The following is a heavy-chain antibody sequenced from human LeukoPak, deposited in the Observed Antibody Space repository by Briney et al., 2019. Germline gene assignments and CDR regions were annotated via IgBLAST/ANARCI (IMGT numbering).Heavy chain of an antibody. Sequence: ASVKVSCKASGGTFSSYAISWVRQAPGQGLEWMGWISGDNGNTNYAQKFQGRVTMTTDTSASTAYMELRSLTSDDTAVYYCARGGLSSSGYGRHWGQGTLVIVSS. V-gene: IGHV1-18*01. D-gene: IGHD3-22*01. CDR3: ARGGLSSSGYGRH. CDR2: ISGDNGNT. J-gene: IGHJ4*02. CDR1: GGTFSSYA.